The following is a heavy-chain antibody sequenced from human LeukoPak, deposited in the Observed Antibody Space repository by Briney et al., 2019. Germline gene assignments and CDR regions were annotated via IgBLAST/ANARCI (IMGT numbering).Heavy chain of an antibody. Sequence: ASVKVSCKASGFTFTNYYMHWVRQAPGQGLEWMGIINLSGGSTSYPQKFQGRVTMTRGTSTSTVYMELSSLRSGDTAVYYCARDLDYGEKSEDFWGQGTLVTASS. D-gene: IGHD4-17*01. J-gene: IGHJ4*02. V-gene: IGHV1-46*01. CDR3: ARDLDYGEKSEDF. CDR2: INLSGGST. CDR1: GFTFTNYY.